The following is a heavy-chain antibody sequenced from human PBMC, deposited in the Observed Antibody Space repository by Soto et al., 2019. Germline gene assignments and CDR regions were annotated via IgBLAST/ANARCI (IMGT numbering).Heavy chain of an antibody. CDR1: GFPFSSYS. V-gene: IGHV3-23*01. CDR2: ISGSGGST. CDR3: AKPSLSSINMTPMW. J-gene: IGHJ4*02. Sequence: PGGSLRLSCAASGFPFSSYSMSWVRQAPGKGLEWVSAISGSGGSTYYADSVKGRFTISRDNSKNTLYLQMNSLRAEDTAVYYCAKPSLSSINMTPMWWGQGTLVTVSS. D-gene: IGHD2-21*01.